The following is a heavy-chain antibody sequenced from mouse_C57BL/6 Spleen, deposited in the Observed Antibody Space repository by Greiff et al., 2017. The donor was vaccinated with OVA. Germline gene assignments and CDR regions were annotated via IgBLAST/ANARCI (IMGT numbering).Heavy chain of an antibody. CDR2: ISSGGSYT. Sequence: EVQGVESGGDLVKPGGSLKLSCAASGFTFSSYGMSWVRQTPDKRLEWVATISSGGSYTYYPDSVKGRFTISRDNAKNTLYLQMSSLKSEDTAMYYCARHGGFAYWGQGTLVTVSA. V-gene: IGHV5-6*01. CDR1: GFTFSSYG. CDR3: ARHGGFAY. J-gene: IGHJ3*01.